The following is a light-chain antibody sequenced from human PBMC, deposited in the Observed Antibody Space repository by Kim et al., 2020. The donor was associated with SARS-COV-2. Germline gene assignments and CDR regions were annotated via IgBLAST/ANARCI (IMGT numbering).Light chain of an antibody. CDR2: DNN. Sequence: HTGTISCNGSTSNIGAGYDVHWYQDLPGTAPKLLIYDNNNRPSGVPDRFSGSRSGTAASLSITGLQAEDEADYYCCSYAGSNPSKVFGTGTKVTVL. CDR3: CSYAGSNPSKV. CDR1: TSNIGAGYD. J-gene: IGLJ1*01. V-gene: IGLV1-40*01.